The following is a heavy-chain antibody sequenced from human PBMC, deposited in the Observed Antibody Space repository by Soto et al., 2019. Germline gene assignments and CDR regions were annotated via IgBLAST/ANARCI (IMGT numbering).Heavy chain of an antibody. V-gene: IGHV4-39*01. CDR3: ATYTSASGRN. Sequence: SETLSLTCTVSGGSISRSTYYWGWIRQPPGKGLEWIGTIYYSGSTYYNLSLKSRVIISVDTSKNQFSLKLSSVTAADTAVYYCATYTSASGRNWGQGTLVTVSS. J-gene: IGHJ4*02. D-gene: IGHD3-10*01. CDR1: GGSISRSTYY. CDR2: IYYSGST.